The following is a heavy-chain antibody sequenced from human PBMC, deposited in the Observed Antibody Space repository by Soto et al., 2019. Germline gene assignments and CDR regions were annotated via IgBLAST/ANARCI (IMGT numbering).Heavy chain of an antibody. CDR3: AKDGVSHDSSGYYTAY. CDR2: ISGSGGST. J-gene: IGHJ4*02. Sequence: PVGSLRLSCAASGFTVSGNYMIWVRQAPGKGLEWVSAISGSGGSTYYADSVKGRFTISRDNSKNTLYLQMNSLRAEDTAVYYCAKDGVSHDSSGYYTAYWGQGTLVTVSS. CDR1: GFTVSGNY. V-gene: IGHV3-23*01. D-gene: IGHD3-22*01.